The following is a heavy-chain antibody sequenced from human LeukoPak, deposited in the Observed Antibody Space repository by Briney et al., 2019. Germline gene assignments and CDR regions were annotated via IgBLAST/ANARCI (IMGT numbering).Heavy chain of an antibody. CDR2: IYYSGST. J-gene: IGHJ6*03. CDR3: ARSSEGRYYYDSSGYSYYYYMDV. CDR1: GGSISSYY. Sequence: SETLSLTCTVSGGSISSYYWSWIRQPPGKGLEWIGYIYYSGSTNYNPSLKSRVTISVDTSKNQFSLKLNSVTAADTAVYYCARSSEGRYYYDSSGYSYYYYMDVWGKGTTVTISS. V-gene: IGHV4-59*01. D-gene: IGHD3-22*01.